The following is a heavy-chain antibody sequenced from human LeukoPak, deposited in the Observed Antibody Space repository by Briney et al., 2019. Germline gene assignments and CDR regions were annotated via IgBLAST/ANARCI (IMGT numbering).Heavy chain of an antibody. V-gene: IGHV4-39*01. CDR3: ARRTSRYYMDV. J-gene: IGHJ6*03. CDR2: IYYSGNT. Sequence: SETLSLTCTGSGGSISSSSYYWGWIRQPPGKRLEWIGSIYYSGNTYYNPSLKSRVTISVDTSKNQFPLKLSSVTAADTAVYYCARRTSRYYMDVWGKGTTVTVSS. D-gene: IGHD2-2*01. CDR1: GGSISSSSYY.